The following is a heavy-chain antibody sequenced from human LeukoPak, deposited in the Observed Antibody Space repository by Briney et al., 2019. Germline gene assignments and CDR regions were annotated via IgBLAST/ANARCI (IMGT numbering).Heavy chain of an antibody. D-gene: IGHD6-13*01. V-gene: IGHV3-13*01. CDR3: ARPGIAAAGTWDGFDY. CDR1: GFTFSSYD. J-gene: IGHJ4*02. CDR2: IGTAGDT. Sequence: GGSLRLFCAASGFTFSSYDMHWVRQATGKGLEWVSAIGTAGDTYYPGSVKGRFTISRENAKNSLYLQMNSLRAEDTAVYYCARPGIAAAGTWDGFDYWGQGTLVTVSS.